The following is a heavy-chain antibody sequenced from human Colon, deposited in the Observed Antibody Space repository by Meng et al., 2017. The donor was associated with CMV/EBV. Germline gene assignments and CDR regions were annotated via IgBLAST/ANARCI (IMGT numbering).Heavy chain of an antibody. V-gene: IGHV5-51*01. Sequence: LKISCQGSGYSFTNYWIGWVRQMPGKGLEWMGIIYPEDSETRYSPSFQGQVTISVDKSTTTAYLQWSSLKASDTAMYYCASPTSDFYYYGMDVWGQGTTVTVSS. CDR1: GYSFTNYW. CDR2: IYPEDSET. J-gene: IGHJ6*02. CDR3: ASPTSDFYYYGMDV.